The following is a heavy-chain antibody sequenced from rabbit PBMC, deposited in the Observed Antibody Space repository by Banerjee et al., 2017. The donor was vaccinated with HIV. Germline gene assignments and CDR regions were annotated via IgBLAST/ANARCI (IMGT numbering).Heavy chain of an antibody. CDR3: ARDLAGVIGWNFNL. Sequence: QEQLEESGGDLVKPEGSLTLTCTASGFDLSIAYYMCWVRQAPGKGLEWIGCIYGGRSGSTYYASWAKGRFTISKTSSTTVTLQMTSLTAADTATYFCARDLAGVIGWNFNLWGQGTLVTVS. CDR2: IYGGRSGST. J-gene: IGHJ4*01. D-gene: IGHD4-1*01. CDR1: GFDLSIAYY. V-gene: IGHV1S45*01.